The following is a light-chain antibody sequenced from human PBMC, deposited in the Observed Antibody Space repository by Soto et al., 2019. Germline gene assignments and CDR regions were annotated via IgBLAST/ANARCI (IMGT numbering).Light chain of an antibody. CDR3: QQYNTYWT. V-gene: IGKV1-5*01. CDR1: QNVNNW. CDR2: DAS. J-gene: IGKJ1*01. Sequence: DIQMTQFPSALSASVGDRVTITCRASQNVNNWLAWYQHKPGKAPQLLIYDASVLESGVPSRFSGSGSGTEFTLASNGLQSDDLATYYCQQYNTYWTFGPGTKVEVE.